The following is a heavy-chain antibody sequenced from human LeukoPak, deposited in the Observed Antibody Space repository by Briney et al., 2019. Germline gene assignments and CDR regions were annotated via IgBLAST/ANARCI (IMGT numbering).Heavy chain of an antibody. CDR3: AGDQSGNYPVDFDY. CDR2: IKQDGSEK. J-gene: IGHJ4*02. Sequence: GGSLRLSCAASGFTLSSYWMSWVRQAPGKGLVWVANIKQDGSEKYYVDSVKGRFTICRDNAKNSLYLQMNSLRAEDTAVYYCAGDQSGNYPVDFDYWGQGTLVTVSS. V-gene: IGHV3-7*01. CDR1: GFTLSSYW. D-gene: IGHD1-26*01.